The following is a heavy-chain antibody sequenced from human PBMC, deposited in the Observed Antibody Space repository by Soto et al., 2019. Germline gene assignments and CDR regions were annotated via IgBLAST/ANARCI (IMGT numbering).Heavy chain of an antibody. CDR1: GFTFSSYA. V-gene: IGHV3-23*01. CDR2: ISGSGGST. Sequence: GGSLRLSCAASGFTFSSYAMSWVRQAPGKGLEWVSAISGSGGSTYYADSVKGRFTISRDNSKNTLYLQMNSLRAEDTAVYYCAKGVSGWLVQYYFDYWGQGTLVTVSS. D-gene: IGHD6-19*01. CDR3: AKGVSGWLVQYYFDY. J-gene: IGHJ4*02.